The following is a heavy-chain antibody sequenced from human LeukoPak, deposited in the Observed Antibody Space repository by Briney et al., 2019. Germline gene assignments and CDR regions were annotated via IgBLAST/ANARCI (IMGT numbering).Heavy chain of an antibody. D-gene: IGHD6-13*01. CDR1: GFTFDDYA. CDR2: ISWNSGSI. CDR3: AKDASSGSSWYYFDY. Sequence: PGGSLRLSCAASGFTFDDYAMHWVRQAPGKGLEWVSGISWNSGSIGYADSVKGRFTISRDNAKNSLYLQMNSLRAEDTALYYCAKDASSGSSWYYFDYWGQGTLVTVSS. J-gene: IGHJ4*02. V-gene: IGHV3-9*01.